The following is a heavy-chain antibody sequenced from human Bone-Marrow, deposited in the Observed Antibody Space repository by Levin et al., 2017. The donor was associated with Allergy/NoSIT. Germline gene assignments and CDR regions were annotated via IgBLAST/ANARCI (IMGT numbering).Heavy chain of an antibody. J-gene: IGHJ5*02. Sequence: GGSLRLSCAASGFTFSSYWMHWVRQAPGKGLVWVSRINSDGSSTSYADSVKGRFTISRDNAKNTLYLQMNSLRAEDTAVYYCARVRPLAYCSSTSCHRGWFDPWGQGTLVTVAS. V-gene: IGHV3-74*01. CDR3: ARVRPLAYCSSTSCHRGWFDP. CDR1: GFTFSSYW. CDR2: INSDGSST. D-gene: IGHD2-2*01.